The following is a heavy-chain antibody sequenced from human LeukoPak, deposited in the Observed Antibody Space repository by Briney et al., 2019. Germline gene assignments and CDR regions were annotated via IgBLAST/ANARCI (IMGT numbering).Heavy chain of an antibody. D-gene: IGHD3-22*01. Sequence: GGSLRLSCAASGFTFSSYSMNWVRQAPGKGLEWVSYISSSSSTIYYADSVKGRFTISRDNAKNSLYLQMNSLRAEDTAVYYCARSGYYYDSSGYPQGFFDYWGQGTLVTVSS. CDR3: ARSGYYYDSSGYPQGFFDY. CDR2: ISSSSSTI. J-gene: IGHJ4*02. CDR1: GFTFSSYS. V-gene: IGHV3-48*01.